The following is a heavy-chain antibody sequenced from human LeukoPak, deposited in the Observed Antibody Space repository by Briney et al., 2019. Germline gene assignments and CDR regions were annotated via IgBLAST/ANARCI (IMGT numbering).Heavy chain of an antibody. D-gene: IGHD5-12*01. V-gene: IGHV4-59*01. CDR3: ARGGYSGYDPFDY. CDR2: IFYSGST. J-gene: IGHJ4*02. CDR1: GGSISGYY. Sequence: SETLSLTCTVSGGSISGYYCSWIRQPPGKGLEWIGYIFYSGSTNYNPSLKSRVTISVDTSKNQFSLKLSSVTAADTAVYYCARGGYSGYDPFDYWGQGTLVTVSS.